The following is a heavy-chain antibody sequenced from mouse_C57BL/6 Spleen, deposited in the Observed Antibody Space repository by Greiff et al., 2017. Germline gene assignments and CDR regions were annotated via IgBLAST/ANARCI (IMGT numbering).Heavy chain of an antibody. D-gene: IGHD2-4*01. CDR1: GYAFTNYL. CDR2: INPGSGGT. CDR3: AIYDYGGFAY. J-gene: IGHJ3*01. V-gene: IGHV1-54*01. Sequence: QVQLQQSGAELVRPGTSVKVSCKASGYAFTNYLIEWVKQRPGQGLEWIGVINPGSGGTNYNEKFKGKATLTADKSSSTAYMQLSSLTSEDSAVYVCAIYDYGGFAYWGQGTLVTVSA.